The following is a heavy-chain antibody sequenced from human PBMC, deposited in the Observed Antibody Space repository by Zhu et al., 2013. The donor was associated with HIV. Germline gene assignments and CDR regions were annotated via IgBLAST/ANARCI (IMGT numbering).Heavy chain of an antibody. V-gene: IGHV1-2*02. CDR3: ARALTADYFYCWTS. Sequence: QVQLVQSGAEVKKPGASVKVSCKASGYTFTDYYIHWVRQAPGQGLEWMGWINPNSGGTNYAQKFQGRVTMTRDTSISTAYMELTRLRSDDTAVYYXARALTADYFYCWTSGQRATVTVSS. CDR2: INPNSGGT. CDR1: GYTFTDYY. J-gene: IGHJ6*03.